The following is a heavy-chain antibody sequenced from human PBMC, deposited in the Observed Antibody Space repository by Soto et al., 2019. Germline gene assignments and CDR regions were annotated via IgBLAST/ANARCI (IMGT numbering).Heavy chain of an antibody. J-gene: IGHJ4*02. CDR2: INHSGST. Sequence: PSETLSLTCAVYGGSFSGYSWSWIRQRPGKGLEWIGEINHSGSTNYNPSLKSRVTISVDTSKNQFSLKLRSVTAADTAVYYCAAWQGGFLDRSPRYQFDSWGQGTLVTVSS. D-gene: IGHD3-3*01. CDR1: GGSFSGYS. CDR3: AAWQGGFLDRSPRYQFDS. V-gene: IGHV4-34*01.